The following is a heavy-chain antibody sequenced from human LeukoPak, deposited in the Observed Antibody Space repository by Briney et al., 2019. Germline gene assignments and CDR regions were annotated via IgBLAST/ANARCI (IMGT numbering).Heavy chain of an antibody. CDR2: MNPNSGNT. CDR1: GYTFTSYD. V-gene: IGHV1-8*01. Sequence: ASVKVSCKASGYTFTSYDINWVRLATGQGLEWMGWMNPNSGNTGYAQKFQGRVTMTRNTSISTAYMELSSLRSEDTAVYYCARTPTFGDYFGYYYGMDVWGQGTTVTVSS. CDR3: ARTPTFGDYFGYYYGMDV. J-gene: IGHJ6*02. D-gene: IGHD4-17*01.